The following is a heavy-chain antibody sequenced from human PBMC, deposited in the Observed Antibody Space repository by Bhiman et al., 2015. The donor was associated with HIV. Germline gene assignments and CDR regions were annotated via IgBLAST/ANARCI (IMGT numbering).Heavy chain of an antibody. Sequence: EVQLVESGGGLVQPGGSLRLSCTASGFTFSSYWMTWVRQAPGKGLEWVANIKQDGSEGYYVGSVKGRFTISRDNAKSSLYLQMHSLRAEDTAVYYCARDRPYNWNWGSYYYGMDVWGQGTTVTVSS. CDR2: IKQDGSEG. CDR3: ARDRPYNWNWGSYYYGMDV. D-gene: IGHD1-7*01. CDR1: GFTFSSYW. J-gene: IGHJ6*02. V-gene: IGHV3-7*05.